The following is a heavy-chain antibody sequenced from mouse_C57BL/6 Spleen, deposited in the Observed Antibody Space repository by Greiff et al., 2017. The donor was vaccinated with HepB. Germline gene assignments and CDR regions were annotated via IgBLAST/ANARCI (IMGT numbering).Heavy chain of an antibody. CDR1: GYAFSSSW. Sequence: QVQLQQSGPELVKPGASVKISCKASGYAFSSSWMNWVKQRPGKGLEWIGRIYPGDGDTNYNGKFKGKATLTADKSSSTAYMQLSSLTSEDSAVYFCARSEGITTVPLAYWGQRTLVTVSA. CDR2: IYPGDGDT. D-gene: IGHD1-1*01. J-gene: IGHJ3*01. CDR3: ARSEGITTVPLAY. V-gene: IGHV1-82*01.